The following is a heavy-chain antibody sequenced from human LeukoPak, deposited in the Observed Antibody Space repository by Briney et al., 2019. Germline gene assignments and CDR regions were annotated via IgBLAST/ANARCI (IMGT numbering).Heavy chain of an antibody. CDR1: GGSFRVYY. D-gene: IGHD5/OR15-5a*01. V-gene: IGHV4-34*01. CDR2: INHSGRT. Sequence: SETLSLTCAVYGGSFRVYYWSWIRQPPGKGLEGIGEINHSGRTNYNPSRKRRFTISVDTSKNQFSLKLSSVTAADTAVYYCARLPSRSYMDVWGKGTTVTVSS. J-gene: IGHJ6*03. CDR3: ARLPSRSYMDV.